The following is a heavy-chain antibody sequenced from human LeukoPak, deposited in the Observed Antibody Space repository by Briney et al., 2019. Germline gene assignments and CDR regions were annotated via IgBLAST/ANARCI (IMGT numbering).Heavy chain of an antibody. Sequence: PGGSLRLSCVGSGFRFGSYAMTWVRQAPGKGLEWVSIISSAGGTTYYADSVKGRFTISRDNSENTLYLQMNSLRAEDTAAYYCAKGFPGSYFPLDCWGQETLVTVSS. D-gene: IGHD1-26*01. J-gene: IGHJ4*02. CDR3: AKGFPGSYFPLDC. CDR2: ISSAGGTT. V-gene: IGHV3-23*01. CDR1: GFRFGSYA.